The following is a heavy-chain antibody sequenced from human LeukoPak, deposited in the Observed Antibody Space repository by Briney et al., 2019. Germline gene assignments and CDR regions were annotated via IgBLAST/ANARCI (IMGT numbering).Heavy chain of an antibody. D-gene: IGHD2-2*01. CDR3: ARGGDIVVVPAALSWFDP. J-gene: IGHJ5*02. Sequence: ASVKVSCEASGYTFTGYYMHWVRQAPGQGLEWMGWINPNSGGTNYAQKFQGRVTMTRDTSISTAYMELSRLRSDDTAVYYCARGGDIVVVPAALSWFDPWGQGTLVTVSS. CDR2: INPNSGGT. V-gene: IGHV1-2*02. CDR1: GYTFTGYY.